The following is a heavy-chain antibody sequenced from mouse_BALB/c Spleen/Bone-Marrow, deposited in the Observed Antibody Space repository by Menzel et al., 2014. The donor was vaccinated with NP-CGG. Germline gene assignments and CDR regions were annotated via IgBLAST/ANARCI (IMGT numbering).Heavy chain of an antibody. J-gene: IGHJ4*01. Sequence: EVKLMESGGGLVQPGGSRKLSCAASGFTFSNFGIHWVRQAPEKGLEWVAYISGVSSTIYYADTVKGRFTISGDNPKNTLFLQMTSLRSEDTAMYYCARSTWSYYNGMDYWGQGTSVTVSS. D-gene: IGHD1-1*01. CDR1: GFTFSNFG. V-gene: IGHV5-17*02. CDR3: ARSTWSYYNGMDY. CDR2: ISGVSSTI.